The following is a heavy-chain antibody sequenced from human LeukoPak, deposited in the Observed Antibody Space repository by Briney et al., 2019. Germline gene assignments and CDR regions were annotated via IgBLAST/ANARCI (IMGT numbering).Heavy chain of an antibody. CDR1: GYTFTSYY. Sequence: ASVKVSCKASGYTFTSYYMHWVRQAPGQGLEWMGWISAYNGNTNYAQKLQGRVTMTTDTSTSTAYMELRSLRSDDTAVYYCARVGSPAFGVVTPMDVWGKGTTVTVSS. J-gene: IGHJ6*03. D-gene: IGHD3-3*01. V-gene: IGHV1-18*04. CDR3: ARVGSPAFGVVTPMDV. CDR2: ISAYNGNT.